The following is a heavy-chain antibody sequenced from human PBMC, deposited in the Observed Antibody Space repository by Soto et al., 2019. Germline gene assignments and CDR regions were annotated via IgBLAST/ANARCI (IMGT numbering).Heavy chain of an antibody. D-gene: IGHD3-10*01. J-gene: IGHJ4*02. CDR3: ARVPYCSGSHIAPYSFDY. CDR1: GFTFSSYD. V-gene: IGHV3-13*01. CDR2: IGTAGDT. Sequence: EVQLVESGGGLVQPGGSLRLSCAASGFTFSSYDMHWVRQATGKGLEWVSAIGTAGDTYYPGSVKGRFTISRENAKNSLYRQMNNLRAGDTAVYYCARVPYCSGSHIAPYSFDYWGQGTLVTVSS.